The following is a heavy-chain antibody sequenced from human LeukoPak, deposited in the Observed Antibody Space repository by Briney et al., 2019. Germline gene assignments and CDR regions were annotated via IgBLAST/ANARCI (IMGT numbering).Heavy chain of an antibody. D-gene: IGHD3-9*01. Sequence: SETLSLTCAVSGGAISSSNWWSWVRQPPGKGLEWIGEIYHSGSTNYNPSLKSRVTITIDKSKNQFSLKLSSVTAADTAVYYCARGSYDVLTGYSTLGEYWGQGTLVTVSS. CDR1: GGAISSSNW. J-gene: IGHJ4*02. CDR3: ARGSYDVLTGYSTLGEY. V-gene: IGHV4-4*02. CDR2: IYHSGST.